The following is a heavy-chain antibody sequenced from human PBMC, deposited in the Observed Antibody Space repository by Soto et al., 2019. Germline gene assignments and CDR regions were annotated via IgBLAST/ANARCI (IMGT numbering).Heavy chain of an antibody. V-gene: IGHV1-24*01. Sequence: ASVKVSCKVSGYTLTELSMHWVRQAPGKGLEWMGGFDPEDGETIYAQKSQGRVTMTEDTSTDTAYMELSSLRSEDTAVYYCATYHYYGSSGYSHFDYWGQGTLVTVSS. J-gene: IGHJ4*02. CDR2: FDPEDGET. CDR1: GYTLTELS. CDR3: ATYHYYGSSGYSHFDY. D-gene: IGHD3-22*01.